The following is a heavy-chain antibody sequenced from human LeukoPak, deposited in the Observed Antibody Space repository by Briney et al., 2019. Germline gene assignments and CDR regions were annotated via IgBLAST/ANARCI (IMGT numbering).Heavy chain of an antibody. D-gene: IGHD5-24*01. CDR2: IIPIFGTA. J-gene: IGHJ4*02. CDR1: GGSFSSYA. Sequence: SVKVSCKASGGSFSSYAISWVRQAPGQGLEWMGRIIPIFGTANSAQKFQGRVTITTDESTSTAYMELSSLRAEDTAVYYCARDRGWLQTYYFDYWGQGTLVTVSS. V-gene: IGHV1-69*05. CDR3: ARDRGWLQTYYFDY.